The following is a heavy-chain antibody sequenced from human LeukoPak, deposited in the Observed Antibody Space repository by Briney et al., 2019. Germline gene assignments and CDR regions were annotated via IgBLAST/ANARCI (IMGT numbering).Heavy chain of an antibody. J-gene: IGHJ4*02. CDR3: ARRAYYEPTRSTRYYFGY. V-gene: IGHV3-33*01. CDR2: IWFDGSNK. Sequence: GGSLRLSCAASGFTFSTYGMHWVRQAPGKGLEWVAVIWFDGSNKYYADSVKGRFTISRDNSKNTLYLQMNSLRAEDTAVYYCARRAYYEPTRSTRYYFGYWGQGTLVTVSS. D-gene: IGHD3-3*01. CDR1: GFTFSTYG.